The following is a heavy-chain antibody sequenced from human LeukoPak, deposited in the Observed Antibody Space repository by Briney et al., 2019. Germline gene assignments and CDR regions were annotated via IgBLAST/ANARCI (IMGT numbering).Heavy chain of an antibody. V-gene: IGHV3-11*01. Sequence: GGSLRLSCAASGFTFRDYFMSWIRQAPGKGLEWVAYTNTAGNTIYYADSMKGRFTISRNNAKNSLYLQMNTLRAEDTAVYYCARATYDSSAVDAFDIWGQGTMVTVSP. CDR2: TNTAGNTI. CDR1: GFTFRDYF. J-gene: IGHJ3*02. CDR3: ARATYDSSAVDAFDI. D-gene: IGHD3-22*01.